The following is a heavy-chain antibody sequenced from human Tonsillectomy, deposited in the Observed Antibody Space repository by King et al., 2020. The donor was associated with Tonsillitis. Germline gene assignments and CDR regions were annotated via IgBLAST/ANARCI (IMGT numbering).Heavy chain of an antibody. CDR3: AREYWGAGDY. V-gene: IGHV3-74*01. CDR1: GFVFSTDC. D-gene: IGHD7-27*01. J-gene: IGHJ4*02. CDR2: ISPDGTYI. Sequence: VQLVESGGGLIQPGGSLRLSCAASGFVFSTDCMFWVRQGPGKGLEWVSRISPDGTYIRYADSVMGRFTISRDNAKNTLFLQLSSLRADDTAVYYCAREYWGAGDYWGQGTQVMVSS.